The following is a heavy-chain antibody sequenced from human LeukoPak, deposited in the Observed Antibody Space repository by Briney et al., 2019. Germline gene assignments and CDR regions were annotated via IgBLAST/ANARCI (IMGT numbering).Heavy chain of an antibody. V-gene: IGHV4-59*12. CDR2: IYYSGST. J-gene: IGHJ4*02. D-gene: IGHD5-18*01. Sequence: SETLSLTCTVSGGSISSYYWSWIRQPPGKGLEWIGYIYYSGSTYYNPSLKSRVTISVDTSKNQFSLKLSSVTAADTAVYYCARGDVDTAMVRGNFDYWGQGTLVTVSS. CDR1: GGSISSYY. CDR3: ARGDVDTAMVRGNFDY.